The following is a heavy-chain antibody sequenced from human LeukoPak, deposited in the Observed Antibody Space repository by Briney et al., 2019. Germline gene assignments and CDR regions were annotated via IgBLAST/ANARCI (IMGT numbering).Heavy chain of an antibody. J-gene: IGHJ6*03. D-gene: IGHD2-2*02. V-gene: IGHV1-18*01. CDR3: AREDQYRYYYYMDV. CDR1: GYTFTSYA. Sequence: ASVKVSCKASGYTFTSYAMNWVRQAPGQGLEWMGWISAYNGNTNYAQKLQGRVTMTTDTSTSTAYMELRSLRSDDTAVYYCAREDQYRYYYYMDVWGKGTTVTVSS. CDR2: ISAYNGNT.